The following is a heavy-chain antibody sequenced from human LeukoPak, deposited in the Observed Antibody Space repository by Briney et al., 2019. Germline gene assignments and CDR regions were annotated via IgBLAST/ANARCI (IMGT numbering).Heavy chain of an antibody. CDR3: ARGRNYGSGSYVFDY. J-gene: IGHJ4*02. CDR2: IRYDGSNK. D-gene: IGHD3-10*01. V-gene: IGHV3-30*02. Sequence: GGSLRLSCAASGFTFSSYGMHWVRQAPGKGLEWVAFIRYDGSNKYYADSVKGRFTISRDNSKNTLYLQMNSLRAEDTAVYYCARGRNYGSGSYVFDYWGQGTLVTVSS. CDR1: GFTFSSYG.